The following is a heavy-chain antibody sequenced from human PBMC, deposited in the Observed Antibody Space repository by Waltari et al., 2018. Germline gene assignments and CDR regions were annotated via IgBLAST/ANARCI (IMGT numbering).Heavy chain of an antibody. Sequence: EVQLVESGGGLVQPGGSLRLSCAASGFTFSSYEMNWVRQAPGKGLEWGSYISSSGSTIYYADSVKGRFTISRDNAKNSLYLQMNSLRAEDTAVYYCARDRGYGDYIDYWGQGTLVTVSS. J-gene: IGHJ4*02. CDR3: ARDRGYGDYIDY. CDR1: GFTFSSYE. V-gene: IGHV3-48*03. CDR2: ISSSGSTI. D-gene: IGHD5-12*01.